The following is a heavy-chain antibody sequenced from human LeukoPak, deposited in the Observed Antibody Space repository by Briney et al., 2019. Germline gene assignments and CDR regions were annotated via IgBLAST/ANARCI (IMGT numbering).Heavy chain of an antibody. CDR2: ISSSSSYI. D-gene: IGHD3-10*01. V-gene: IGHV3-21*01. Sequence: PGGSLRLSCAASGFTFSSYSMNWVRQAPGKGLEWVSSISSSSSYIYYADSVKGRFTISRDNAKNSLYLQMNSLRAEDTAVYYCARGEVLWFGELLSPPYGMDVWGQGTTVTVSS. CDR1: GFTFSSYS. J-gene: IGHJ6*02. CDR3: ARGEVLWFGELLSPPYGMDV.